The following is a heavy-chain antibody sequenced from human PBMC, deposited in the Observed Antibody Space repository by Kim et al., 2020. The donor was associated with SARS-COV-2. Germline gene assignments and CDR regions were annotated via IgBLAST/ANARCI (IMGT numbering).Heavy chain of an antibody. D-gene: IGHD3-10*01. CDR3: ARDSGVKKYGAGSYYLEIDY. J-gene: IGHJ4*02. CDR1: GYTFTSYD. CDR2: MNPKNGDT. V-gene: IGHV1-8*01. Sequence: ASVKVSCEASGYTFTSYDISWVRQATGQGLEWMGWMNPKNGDTGYARNFQGRVTMTRNTSINTAYMELSSLRSEDTAVYYCARDSGVKKYGAGSYYLEIDYWGQGTRVTVSS.